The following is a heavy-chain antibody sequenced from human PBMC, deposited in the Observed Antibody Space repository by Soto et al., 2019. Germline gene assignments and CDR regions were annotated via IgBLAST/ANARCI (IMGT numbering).Heavy chain of an antibody. CDR2: IYYSGST. CDR1: GGSISSSSYY. V-gene: IGHV4-39*06. Sequence: SETLSLTCTVSGGSISSSSYYWGWIRQPPGKGLEWIGSIYYSGSTYYNPSLKSRLTISVDTSKNQFTLQLTSVTAAGTAVYYCATSYGNAWYTYWGQGTQVTVSS. D-gene: IGHD6-13*01. J-gene: IGHJ4*02. CDR3: ATSYGNAWYTY.